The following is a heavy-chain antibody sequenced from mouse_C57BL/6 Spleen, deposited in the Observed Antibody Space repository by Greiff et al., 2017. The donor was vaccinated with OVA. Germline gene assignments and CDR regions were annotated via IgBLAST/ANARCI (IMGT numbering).Heavy chain of an antibody. CDR1: GYTFTDHT. CDR3: ARSGDYYGSSRAWFAY. V-gene: IGHV1-78*01. D-gene: IGHD1-1*01. Sequence: VQLQQSDAELVKPGASVKISCKVSGYTFTDHTIHWMKQRPEQGLEWIGYIYPKDGSTKYNEKFKGKATLTADKSSSTAYMQLNSLTSEDSAVYFCARSGDYYGSSRAWFAYWGQGTLVTVSA. CDR2: IYPKDGST. J-gene: IGHJ3*01.